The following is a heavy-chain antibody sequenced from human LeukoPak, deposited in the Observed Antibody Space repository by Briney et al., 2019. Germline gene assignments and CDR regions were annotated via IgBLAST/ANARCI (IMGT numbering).Heavy chain of an antibody. J-gene: IGHJ4*02. CDR1: GYTFTSYA. Sequence: ASVKVSCKASGYTFTSYAMHWVRQAPGQRLEWMGWINAGNGNTKYSQKFQGRVTITRDTSASTAYMELSSLRSEDTAVYYCARDQAKREFSVGGYWGQGTLVTVSS. CDR2: INAGNGNT. D-gene: IGHD3-10*01. V-gene: IGHV1-3*01. CDR3: ARDQAKREFSVGGY.